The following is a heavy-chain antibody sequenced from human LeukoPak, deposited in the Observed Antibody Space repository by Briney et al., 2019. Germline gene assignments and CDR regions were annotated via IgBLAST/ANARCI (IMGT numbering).Heavy chain of an antibody. J-gene: IGHJ4*02. V-gene: IGHV4-34*01. CDR1: GGSFSGYY. CDR3: ARGNYYSSGWPFDY. D-gene: IGHD6-19*01. Sequence: SETLSLTCAVYGGSFSGYYWSWIRQPPGKGLEWIREINHSGSTNYNPSLKSRVTISVDTSKNQFSLKLSSVTAADTAVYYCARGNYYSSGWPFDYWGQGTLVTVSS. CDR2: INHSGST.